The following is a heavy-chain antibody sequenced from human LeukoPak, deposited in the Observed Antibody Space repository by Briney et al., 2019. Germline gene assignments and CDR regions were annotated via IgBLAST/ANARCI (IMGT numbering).Heavy chain of an antibody. J-gene: IGHJ6*03. V-gene: IGHV4-59*08. D-gene: IGHD2-2*01. Sequence: NPSETLSLTCTVSGGSISSYYWSWIRQPPGKGLEWIGYIYYSGSTNYNPSLKGRVTISVDTSKNQFSLKLSSVTAADTAVYYCARIRNAVVPAAIRPYYYYYYYMDVWGKGTTVTVSS. CDR2: IYYSGST. CDR1: GGSISSYY. CDR3: ARIRNAVVPAAIRPYYYYYYYMDV.